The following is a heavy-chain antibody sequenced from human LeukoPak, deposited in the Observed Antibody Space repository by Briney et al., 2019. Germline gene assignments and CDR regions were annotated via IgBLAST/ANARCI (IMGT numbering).Heavy chain of an antibody. Sequence: GRSLRLSCAASGFTFDDYAMHWVRQAPGKGLEWVSGISWNIGSIGYADSVKGRFTISRDNTKNSLYLKMNSLRAEDTALYYCAKDKTRYSDGLDRNWFDPWGQGTLVTVSS. CDR1: GFTFDDYA. V-gene: IGHV3-9*01. D-gene: IGHD2-15*01. CDR2: ISWNIGSI. J-gene: IGHJ5*02. CDR3: AKDKTRYSDGLDRNWFDP.